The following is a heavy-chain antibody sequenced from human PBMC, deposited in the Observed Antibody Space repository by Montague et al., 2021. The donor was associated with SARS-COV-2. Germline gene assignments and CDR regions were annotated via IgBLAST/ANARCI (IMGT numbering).Heavy chain of an antibody. CDR3: VRYSGWFYFDF. J-gene: IGHJ4*02. D-gene: IGHD6-19*01. Sequence: CAISGDSVAEHRRSWDEHTPALQSLMQFLCRPYFKSKWYSDYAPSVRGRLTVNPDASKNEFSLELNYVTPEDTAVYYCVRYSGWFYFDFWGQGTLVTVSS. V-gene: IGHV6-1*01. CDR1: GDSVAEHRRS. CDR2: PYFKSKWYS.